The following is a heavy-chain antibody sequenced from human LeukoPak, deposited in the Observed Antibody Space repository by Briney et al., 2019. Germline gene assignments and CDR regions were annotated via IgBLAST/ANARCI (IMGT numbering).Heavy chain of an antibody. Sequence: GGSLGLSCAASGLTFNNAWKSWFRQAPGEGLEWFGRIRSRSAGGTTDYGAPVKVRFTISRDDSKNTLYLQMNSLKSEDTAVYYCSTGGGTHDYWGQGTLVTVSS. D-gene: IGHD2-15*01. CDR3: STGGGTHDY. CDR1: GLTFNNAW. CDR2: IRSRSAGGTT. V-gene: IGHV3-15*01. J-gene: IGHJ4*02.